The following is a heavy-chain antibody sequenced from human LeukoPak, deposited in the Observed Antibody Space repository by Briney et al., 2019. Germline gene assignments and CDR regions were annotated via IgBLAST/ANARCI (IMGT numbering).Heavy chain of an antibody. CDR2: IYYSGST. CDR3: ASLSVTHRRFDY. D-gene: IGHD4-17*01. V-gene: IGHV4-59*08. Sequence: KTSETLSLTCTVSGGSISSYYWSWIRQPPGKGLEWIGYIYYSGSTNYNPSLKSRVTISVDTSKNQFSLKLSSVTAADTAVYYCASLSVTHRRFDYWGQGTLVTVSS. J-gene: IGHJ4*02. CDR1: GGSISSYY.